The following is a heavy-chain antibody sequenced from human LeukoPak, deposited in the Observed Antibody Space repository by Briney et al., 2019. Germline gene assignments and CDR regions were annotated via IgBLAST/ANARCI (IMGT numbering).Heavy chain of an antibody. CDR1: GYTFTNND. CDR2: MNPNSGNT. D-gene: IGHD2/OR15-2a*01. V-gene: IGHV1-8*01. Sequence: ASLKVSCKASGYTFTNNDINWVRQATGQGLEWMGWMNPNSGNTGYAQKFQGRVTMTRNTSINTAYMELSSLRSEDTAVYYCARFLRSPVNRGGPANYYMDVWGKGTTVTVSS. CDR3: ARFLRSPVNRGGPANYYMDV. J-gene: IGHJ6*03.